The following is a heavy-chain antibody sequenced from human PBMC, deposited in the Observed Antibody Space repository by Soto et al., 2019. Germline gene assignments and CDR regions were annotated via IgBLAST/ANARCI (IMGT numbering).Heavy chain of an antibody. CDR3: ARDLLGYCSGGSCGDY. V-gene: IGHV1-2*02. D-gene: IGHD2-15*01. J-gene: IGHJ4*02. Sequence: ASVKVSCKASGYTFTGYYMHWVRQAPGQGREWMGWINPNSGGTNYAQKFQGRVTMTRDTSISTAYMELSRLRSDDTAVYYCARDLLGYCSGGSCGDYWGQGTLVTVSS. CDR2: INPNSGGT. CDR1: GYTFTGYY.